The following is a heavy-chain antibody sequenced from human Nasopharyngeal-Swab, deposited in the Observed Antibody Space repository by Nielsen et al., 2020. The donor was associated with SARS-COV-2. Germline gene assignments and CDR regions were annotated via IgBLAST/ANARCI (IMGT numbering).Heavy chain of an antibody. CDR1: GFSLTTSGVG. Sequence: SGPTLVKPTQTLTLTCSFSGFSLTTSGVGVAWIRQPPGKALESLALIYLDDDQRYNPSTKTRPTINKDTSKDQVVLTLTNMGPVDSGTYYCAHITRGVERDTIFGVPLASLSYYYMDVWGKGTTVTVS. D-gene: IGHD3-3*01. J-gene: IGHJ6*03. CDR3: AHITRGVERDTIFGVPLASLSYYYMDV. V-gene: IGHV2-5*02. CDR2: IYLDDDQ.